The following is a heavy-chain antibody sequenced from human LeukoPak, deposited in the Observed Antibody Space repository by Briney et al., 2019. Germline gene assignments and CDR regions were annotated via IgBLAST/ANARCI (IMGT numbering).Heavy chain of an antibody. J-gene: IGHJ4*02. CDR3: ARASGPFDY. V-gene: IGHV3-33*01. Sequence: GGSLRLSCAASGFTFSIYGMHWVRQAPGKGLEWVAVIWNDGSNKYYADSVKGRFTISRDDSKNTLYLQMNSLRVEDTAVYSCARASGPFDYWGQGTLVTVSS. CDR1: GFTFSIYG. D-gene: IGHD3-10*01. CDR2: IWNDGSNK.